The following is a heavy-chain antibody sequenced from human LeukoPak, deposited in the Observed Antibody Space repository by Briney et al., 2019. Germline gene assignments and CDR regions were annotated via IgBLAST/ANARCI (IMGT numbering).Heavy chain of an antibody. J-gene: IGHJ4*02. CDR1: GFTFSNAW. CDR2: IKSKTDGGTT. CDR3: TTDIITMVRGVQSHDY. D-gene: IGHD3-10*01. Sequence: GGSLRLSCAASGFTFSNAWMNWVRQAPGKGLEWVGCIKSKTDGGTTDYAAPVKGRFTISRDDSKNTLYLQMNSLKTEDTAVYYCTTDIITMVRGVQSHDYWGQGTLVTVSS. V-gene: IGHV3-15*07.